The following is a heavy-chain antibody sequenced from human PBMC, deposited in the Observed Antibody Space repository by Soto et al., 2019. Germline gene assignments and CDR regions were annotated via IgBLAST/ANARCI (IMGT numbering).Heavy chain of an antibody. D-gene: IGHD2-15*01. CDR2: VSASGGST. V-gene: IGHV3-23*01. J-gene: IGHJ6*02. CDR1: GFSFNTYA. Sequence: EVQLLESGGGLVQPGGSLRLSCAASGFSFNTYAMSWVRQARGKGPEWVSTVSASGGSTYSADSVKGRFTISRDSSKNTVHLQMNSLRAEDTAVYYCAKTMGDCSGGSCYGAYSMDVCGQGITVTVSS. CDR3: AKTMGDCSGGSCYGAYSMDV.